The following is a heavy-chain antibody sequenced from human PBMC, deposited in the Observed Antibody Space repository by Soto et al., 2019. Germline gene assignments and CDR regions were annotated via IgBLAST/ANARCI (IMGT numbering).Heavy chain of an antibody. J-gene: IGHJ6*02. D-gene: IGHD6-13*01. V-gene: IGHV1-18*01. CDR1: GYTFTSYG. Sequence: VQLVQSGAEVKKPGASVKVSCKASGYTFTSYGISWVRQAPGQGLEWMGWISAYNGNTNYAQKLQGRVTMTTDTSTSTAYMELRSLRSDDTAVYYCARDVLSSSWYSIRANYYYYGMDVWGQGTTVTVSS. CDR3: ARDVLSSSWYSIRANYYYYGMDV. CDR2: ISAYNGNT.